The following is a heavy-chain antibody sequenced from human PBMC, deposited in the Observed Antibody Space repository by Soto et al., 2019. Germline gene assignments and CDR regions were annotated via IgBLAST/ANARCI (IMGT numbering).Heavy chain of an antibody. D-gene: IGHD3-10*01. CDR1: GGSIRTTSYY. J-gene: IGHJ4*02. Sequence: QLQLQESGPGLVKPSETLSLTCTVSGGSIRTTSYYWGWFRQPPGKGLEWVGHIYYSGSAFYNPSLRSRVTISLDTSKNQFSLRLSSVTAADTAVHFCARGSAHGSQTDSWGQGTLVTVSS. CDR2: IYYSGSA. V-gene: IGHV4-39*01. CDR3: ARGSAHGSQTDS.